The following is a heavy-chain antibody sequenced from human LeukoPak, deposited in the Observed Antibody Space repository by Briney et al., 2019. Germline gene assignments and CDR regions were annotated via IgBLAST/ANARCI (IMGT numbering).Heavy chain of an antibody. CDR3: VKGAKYSGSSVDYFYIDV. J-gene: IGHJ6*03. V-gene: IGHV3-23*01. Sequence: GGSLRLSCAVSGCTFTTHAMGWVRQAPGKGLEWVGVISGSGDNTYHADSVKGRFIISRDNSNNTLSVQMNSLRAEDTAVYYCVKGAKYSGSSVDYFYIDVWAIGTTVTVSS. CDR1: GCTFTTHA. D-gene: IGHD1-26*01. CDR2: ISGSGDNT.